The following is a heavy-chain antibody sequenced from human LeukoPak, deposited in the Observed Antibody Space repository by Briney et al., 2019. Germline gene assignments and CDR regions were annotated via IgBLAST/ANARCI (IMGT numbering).Heavy chain of an antibody. CDR3: ARAVYYSNYLGY. Sequence: PGGSLRLSCAASGFTFSSYWMHWVRQAPGKGLVWVSRINSDGSSTNYADSVKGRFTISRDNAKNTLYLQMNSLRAEDTAMYYCARAVYYSNYLGYWGKGTLVTVPS. CDR1: GFTFSSYW. D-gene: IGHD3-10*01. V-gene: IGHV3-74*01. CDR2: INSDGSST. J-gene: IGHJ4*01.